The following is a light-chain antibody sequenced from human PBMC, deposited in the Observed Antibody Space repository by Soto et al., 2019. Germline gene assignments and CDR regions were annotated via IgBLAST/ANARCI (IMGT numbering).Light chain of an antibody. CDR2: DVS. CDR1: SSDVGGYNY. J-gene: IGLJ3*02. Sequence: QSALTQPRSVSGSPGQSVTISCTGTSSDVGGYNYVSWHQQHPGKAPKLMIYDVSKRPSGVPDRFSGSKSGNTASLTISGLQGADEADYYCCSYAGSFYAVVGGGTKLTVL. V-gene: IGLV2-11*01. CDR3: CSYAGSFYAV.